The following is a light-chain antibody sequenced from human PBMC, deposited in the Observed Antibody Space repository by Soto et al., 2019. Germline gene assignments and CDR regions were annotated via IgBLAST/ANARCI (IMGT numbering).Light chain of an antibody. V-gene: IGKV3-15*01. J-gene: IGKJ5*01. CDR3: QQYNNCLNT. Sequence: EIVMTQSPATLSVSPGERATLSCRASQSVSSNLAWYQQKPGQAPRLLIYGASTRATGIPARFSGSGSGTEFTLTISSLQSEDCAVYYCQQYNNCLNTFGQGTRLEIK. CDR2: GAS. CDR1: QSVSSN.